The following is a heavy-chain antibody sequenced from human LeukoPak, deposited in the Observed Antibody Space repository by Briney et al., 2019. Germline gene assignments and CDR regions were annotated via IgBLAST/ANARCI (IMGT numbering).Heavy chain of an antibody. D-gene: IGHD6-6*01. CDR1: GYTFTSYD. V-gene: IGHV1-69*13. CDR2: IIPIFGTA. Sequence: SVKVSCKASGYTFTSYDINWVRQASGQGLEWMGVIIPIFGTANYAQKFQGRVTITADESTSTAYMELSSLRSEDTAVYYCASLTTKYSSSSGAGYYFDYWGQGTLVTVSS. CDR3: ASLTTKYSSSSGAGYYFDY. J-gene: IGHJ4*02.